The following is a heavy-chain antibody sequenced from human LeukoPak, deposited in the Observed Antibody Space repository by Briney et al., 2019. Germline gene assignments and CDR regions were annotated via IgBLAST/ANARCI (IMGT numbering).Heavy chain of an antibody. CDR3: ARGRGYLDN. Sequence: GGSLRLSCAASGFTFSIYSMNWVRQAPGKGLEWLSSITSSSNYIYYADSVKGRFTISRDNVQNSLYLQMNSLRAEDTAMYYCARGRGYLDNWGQGTLVTVSS. V-gene: IGHV3-21*01. J-gene: IGHJ4*02. CDR1: GFTFSIYS. CDR2: ITSSSNYI.